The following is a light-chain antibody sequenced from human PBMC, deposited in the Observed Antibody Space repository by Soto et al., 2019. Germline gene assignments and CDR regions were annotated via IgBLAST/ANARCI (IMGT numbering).Light chain of an antibody. V-gene: IGKV3-11*01. CDR2: DVS. CDR3: QQRSQWPPT. Sequence: IVLTQSPATLSLSPWQGASLSCRASQSVGSDLAWFQQKSGQAPRLLIYDVSNRAPGIPARFSGSGSGTDFTLTISSLEPEDFALYYCQQRSQWPPTFGGGTKVDIK. J-gene: IGKJ4*01. CDR1: QSVGSD.